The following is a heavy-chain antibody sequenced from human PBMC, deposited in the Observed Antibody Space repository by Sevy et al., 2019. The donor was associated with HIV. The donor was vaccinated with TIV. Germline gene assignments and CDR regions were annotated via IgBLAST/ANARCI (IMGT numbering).Heavy chain of an antibody. CDR2: IGYDGSNK. J-gene: IGHJ4*02. D-gene: IGHD2-8*01. Sequence: GGSLRLSCAASGFTPSTYGMHWVRQAPGKGLEWVAVIGYDGSNKNYADSVKGRFTISRDNSKKTLFLQMASLRAEDTAVYYCARDPRMYGDYLLAYFDSWGQGTLVTVSS. CDR1: GFTPSTYG. V-gene: IGHV3-33*01. CDR3: ARDPRMYGDYLLAYFDS.